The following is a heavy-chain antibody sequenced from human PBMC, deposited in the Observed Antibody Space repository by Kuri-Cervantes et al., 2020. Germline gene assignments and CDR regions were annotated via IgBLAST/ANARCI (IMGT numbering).Heavy chain of an antibody. Sequence: LSLTCAASGFTFSSYWMHWVRQAPGKGLVWVSRINSDRSSTSYADSVKGRFTISRDNAKNTLYLQMNSLRAEDTAVYYCAREQIVVGLVGYYYYGMDVWGQGTTVTVSS. CDR2: INSDRSST. CDR1: GFTFSSYW. CDR3: AREQIVVGLVGYYYYGMDV. V-gene: IGHV3-74*01. D-gene: IGHD3-22*01. J-gene: IGHJ6*02.